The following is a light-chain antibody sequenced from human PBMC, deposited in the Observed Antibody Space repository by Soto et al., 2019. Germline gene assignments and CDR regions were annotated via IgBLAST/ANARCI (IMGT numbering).Light chain of an antibody. Sequence: EIVMTQSAHPLPLSLCESPTINSNSTQSVLHSSNNKNYLAWYQQKSGQPPELLIYWASTRESGVPDRFSGSGSGTDFTLTISSLQAEDVAVYYCQQYYITPLTFGGGTKVDIK. CDR3: QQYYITPLT. V-gene: IGKV4-1*01. CDR2: WAS. J-gene: IGKJ4*01. CDR1: QSVLHSSNNKNY.